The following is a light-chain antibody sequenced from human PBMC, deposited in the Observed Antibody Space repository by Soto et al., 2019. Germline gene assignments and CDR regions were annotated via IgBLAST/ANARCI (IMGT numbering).Light chain of an antibody. CDR2: DTN. CDR1: TGAVTRGHY. J-gene: IGLJ2*01. V-gene: IGLV7-46*01. Sequence: QTVVTQEPSLTVSPGGAVTLTCGSSTGAVTRGHYPYWFQKRPGQAPRTLISDTNNKHSWTPARFSGSLLGGRAALTLSGAQPEDEAEYYCLLSYGGGRPVFGGGTKVTVL. CDR3: LLSYGGGRPV.